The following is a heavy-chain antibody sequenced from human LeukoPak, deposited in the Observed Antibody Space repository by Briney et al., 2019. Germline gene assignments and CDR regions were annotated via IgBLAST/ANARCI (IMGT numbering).Heavy chain of an antibody. V-gene: IGHV1-18*01. J-gene: IGHJ5*02. CDR3: ARDRRWVESSGWSKDNNWFDP. CDR1: GYTFTSYG. D-gene: IGHD6-19*01. CDR2: ISAYNGNT. Sequence: ASVKVSFTASGYTFTSYGISWVRQAPGQGLEWMGWISAYNGNTNYAQKLQGRVTMTTDTSTSTAYMELRSLRSDDTAVYYCARDRRWVESSGWSKDNNWFDPWGQGTLVTVSS.